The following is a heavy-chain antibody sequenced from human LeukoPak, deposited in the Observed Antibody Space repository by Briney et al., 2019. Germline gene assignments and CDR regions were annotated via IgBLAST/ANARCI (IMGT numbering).Heavy chain of an antibody. J-gene: IGHJ4*02. D-gene: IGHD3-16*02. CDR3: ARRYDYVWGSYRWYYFDS. V-gene: IGHV5-51*01. CDR2: IYPGDSDT. CDR1: GYSFTSYW. Sequence: GQSLKISCKGSGYSFTSYWIGWVRQMPGKGLEWMGIIYPGDSDTRYSPSFQGQVTISADKSISTAYLQWSSLKASDTAMYYCARRYDYVWGSYRWYYFDSWGQGTLVTVSS.